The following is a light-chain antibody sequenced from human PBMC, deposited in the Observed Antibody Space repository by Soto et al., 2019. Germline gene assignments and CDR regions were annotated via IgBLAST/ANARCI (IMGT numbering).Light chain of an antibody. J-gene: IGKJ1*01. V-gene: IGKV3D-15*01. CDR1: ESIANN. CDR2: SAS. Sequence: DILMTQAPSPVSVSFGDSVSLSCRANESIANNVAWYQQKPGQPPRLLIYSASTRAPGIPARVSGCVSGTQFALTISSLQSEDFALYYCHQYNEWPRGTFGPGAKVDIK. CDR3: HQYNEWPRGT.